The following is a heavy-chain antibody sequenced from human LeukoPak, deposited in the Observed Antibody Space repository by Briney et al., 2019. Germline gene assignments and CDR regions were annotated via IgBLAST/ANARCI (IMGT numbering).Heavy chain of an antibody. CDR2: ISYDGSNK. CDR1: GFTFSSYA. V-gene: IGHV3-30-3*01. Sequence: PGGSLRLSCAASGFTFSSYAMHWVRQAPGKGLEWVAVISYDGSNKYYADSVKGRFTISRDNAKNSLYLQMNSLRAEDTAVYYCAKIGIAAADYWGQGTLVTVSS. CDR3: AKIGIAAADY. J-gene: IGHJ4*02. D-gene: IGHD6-13*01.